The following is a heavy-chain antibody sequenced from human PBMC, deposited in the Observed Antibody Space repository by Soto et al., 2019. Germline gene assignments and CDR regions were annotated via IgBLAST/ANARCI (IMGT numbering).Heavy chain of an antibody. CDR3: ARSPYHWENAFDI. J-gene: IGHJ3*02. D-gene: IGHD1-26*01. CDR2: ISGSGGST. Sequence: GGSLRLSCAASGFTFSSYAMSWVRQAPGKGLEWVSAISGSGGSTYYADSVKGRFTISRDNSKNTLYLQMNSLRAEDTAVYYCARSPYHWENAFDIWGQGTMVTVSS. V-gene: IGHV3-23*01. CDR1: GFTFSSYA.